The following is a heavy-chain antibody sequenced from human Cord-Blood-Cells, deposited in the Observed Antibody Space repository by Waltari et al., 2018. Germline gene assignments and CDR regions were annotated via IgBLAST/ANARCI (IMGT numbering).Heavy chain of an antibody. CDR1: GGTFSSYT. V-gene: IGHV1-69*08. CDR2: IVPILGIA. J-gene: IGHJ2*01. D-gene: IGHD4-17*01. Sequence: QVQLVQSGAEVKKPGSSVKVSCKASGGTFSSYTISWVRQAPGQGLEWMGRIVPILGIANYAQKFQGIVTITADKSTSTAYMELSSLRSEDTAVYYCARDNSYGDYGAWYFDLWGRGTLVTVSS. CDR3: ARDNSYGDYGAWYFDL.